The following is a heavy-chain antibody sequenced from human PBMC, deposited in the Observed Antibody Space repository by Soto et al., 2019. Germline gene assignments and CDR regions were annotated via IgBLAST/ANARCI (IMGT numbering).Heavy chain of an antibody. CDR2: ISTNGGST. V-gene: IGHV3-64D*06. CDR3: VKGEYYYDSSGYYPFDY. J-gene: IGHJ4*02. Sequence: PGVSLRLSCSPSGFTFSSYAMHWVRQAPGKGLEYVSSISTNGGSTHYADSVKGRFTISRDNSKNTQYLQMSSLRADDTAVYYCVKGEYYYDSSGYYPFDYWGQGT. CDR1: GFTFSSYA. D-gene: IGHD3-22*01.